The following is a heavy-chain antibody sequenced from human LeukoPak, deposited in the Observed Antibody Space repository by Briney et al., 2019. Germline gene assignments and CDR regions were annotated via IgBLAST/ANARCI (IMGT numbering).Heavy chain of an antibody. CDR1: GFTFSDYY. CDR2: TRNKANRYTT. Sequence: GGSLRLSCAGSGFTFSDYYMDWVRQAPGKGLEWVGRTRNKANRYTTEYAASVKGRCTISRDDSKTSLYLQINSLKTEDTAVYYYARVDHSGSYSFDYWGQGTLVTVSS. D-gene: IGHD1-26*01. J-gene: IGHJ4*02. V-gene: IGHV3-72*01. CDR3: ARVDHSGSYSFDY.